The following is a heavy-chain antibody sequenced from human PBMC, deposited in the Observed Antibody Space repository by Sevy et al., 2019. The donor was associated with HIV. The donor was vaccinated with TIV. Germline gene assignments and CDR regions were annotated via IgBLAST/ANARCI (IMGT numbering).Heavy chain of an antibody. CDR3: AKEETTGYI. Sequence: GGSLRLSCTASGFTISRYVISWVRQAPGKGLEWVSTISASGGSTYYADSVKGRFTISRDNSKKNVYLDMNSLRAEDTAIFYCAKEETTGYIWGQGTLVTVSS. D-gene: IGHD3-9*01. V-gene: IGHV3-23*01. J-gene: IGHJ4*02. CDR1: GFTISRYV. CDR2: ISASGGST.